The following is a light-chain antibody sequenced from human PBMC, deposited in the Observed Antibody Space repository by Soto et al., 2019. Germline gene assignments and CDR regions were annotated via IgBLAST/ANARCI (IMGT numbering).Light chain of an antibody. CDR2: AAS. CDR3: QQYKYWPLFT. CDR1: QSVYNN. J-gene: IGKJ2*01. V-gene: IGKV3-15*01. Sequence: EIVMTQSPSTLSVSLGERATFSCRATQSVYNNLAWYQQVPGQAPRLLIYAASTRATGVPDRFSGRGSETEFTLTITSLQPEDCVVDYCQQYKYWPLFTFGLGTKLEI.